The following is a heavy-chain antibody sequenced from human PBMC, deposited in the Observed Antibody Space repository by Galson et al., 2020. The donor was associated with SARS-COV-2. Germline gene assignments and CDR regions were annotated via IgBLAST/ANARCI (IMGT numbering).Heavy chain of an antibody. J-gene: IGHJ3*01. D-gene: IGHD3-22*01. V-gene: IGHV5-51*01. Sequence: GEYLKISCQASGYSFTTNWLGWVRQMPGKGLEWMGIIYPGDSHTRYNPSFQGQVPISADKSIRTAYLQWSSLKASDTAIYYCASEGGYDSSGYYLGAAFDLWGQGTMVTVSS. CDR3: ASEGGYDSSGYYLGAAFDL. CDR1: GYSFTTNW. CDR2: IYPGDSHT.